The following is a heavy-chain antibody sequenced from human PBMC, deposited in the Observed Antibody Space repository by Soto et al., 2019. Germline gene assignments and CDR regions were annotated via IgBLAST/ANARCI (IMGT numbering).Heavy chain of an antibody. CDR1: GFFFSSYT. Sequence: EVQLLESGGGLVQPGGSLRLSCVGSGFFFSSYTMTWVGQAPGKGLEWVSSFSATSENTYYADSVRGRFTISRDNSKNTLFLQMNSLTAEDTAMYYCAKARDQQWVRLPFDYWGQGILVNVSS. V-gene: IGHV3-23*01. J-gene: IGHJ4*02. CDR2: FSATSENT. D-gene: IGHD6-19*01. CDR3: AKARDQQWVRLPFDY.